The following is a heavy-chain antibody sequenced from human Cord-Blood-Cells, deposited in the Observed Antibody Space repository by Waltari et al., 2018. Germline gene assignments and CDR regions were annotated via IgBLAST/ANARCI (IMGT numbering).Heavy chain of an antibody. V-gene: IGHV4-34*01. CDR3: ASYYGSGSYYNDY. Sequence: VQIQQWGAGLLKPSETLFLIFAVSGGCFSGYYWRLLRQPPGQGLEWIGEINHSGSTNYNPSLKSRVTISVDTSKNQFSLKLSSVTAADTAVYYCASYYGSGSYYNDYWGQGTLVTVSS. D-gene: IGHD3-10*01. J-gene: IGHJ4*02. CDR1: GGCFSGYY. CDR2: INHSGST.